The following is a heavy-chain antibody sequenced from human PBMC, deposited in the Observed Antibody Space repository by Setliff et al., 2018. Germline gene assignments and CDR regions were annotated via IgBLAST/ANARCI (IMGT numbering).Heavy chain of an antibody. CDR1: GYTFTSHY. J-gene: IGHJ3*02. CDR2: INPSSGRT. Sequence: ASVKVSCKASGYTFTSHYMHWVRQPPGLGLEWMGTINPSSGRTSYAQKFQGRVTMTRDTSTSTVYRDMSSLRSEGTAVYYCARDVFPYHYEGAFDIWGQGTMVTVSS. CDR3: ARDVFPYHYEGAFDI. V-gene: IGHV1-46*01. D-gene: IGHD3-22*01.